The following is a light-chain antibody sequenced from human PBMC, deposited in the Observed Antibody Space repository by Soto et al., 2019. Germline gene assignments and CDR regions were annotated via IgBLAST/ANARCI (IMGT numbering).Light chain of an antibody. J-gene: IGKJ5*01. Sequence: DIQMTQSPSSLSASVGDRVTITCQASQEITNYLNWYQQKPGKAPNLLIYGASNLETGVPSRFSGSGSGTDFTFTISSLQAEDIGTYFCQQYDSVFTFGQGTRLEIK. V-gene: IGKV1-33*01. CDR1: QEITNY. CDR3: QQYDSVFT. CDR2: GAS.